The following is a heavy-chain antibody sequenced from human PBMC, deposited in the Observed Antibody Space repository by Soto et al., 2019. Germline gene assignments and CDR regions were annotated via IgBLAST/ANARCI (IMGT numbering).Heavy chain of an antibody. CDR3: AGGLGLGELSLFSFDY. Sequence: QVQLVESGGGVVQPGRSLRLSCAASGLTFSSYGMHWIRQPPGKGLEWIGYIYYSGSTYYNPSLKSRVTISVDTSKNQFSLKLSSVPAADAAVYYCAGGLGLGELSLFSFDYWGQGTLVTVSS. V-gene: IGHV4-30-4*08. CDR2: IYYSGST. CDR1: GLTFSSYGMH. D-gene: IGHD3-16*02. J-gene: IGHJ4*02.